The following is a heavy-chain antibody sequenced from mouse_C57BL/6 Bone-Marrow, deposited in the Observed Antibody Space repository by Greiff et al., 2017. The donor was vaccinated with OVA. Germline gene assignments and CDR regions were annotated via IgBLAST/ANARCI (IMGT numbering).Heavy chain of an antibody. J-gene: IGHJ4*01. CDR3: AREGCDGYYRKVMDY. CDR1: GFTFSSYG. V-gene: IGHV5-6*01. D-gene: IGHD2-3*01. CDR2: ISSGGSYT. Sequence: EVKLVESGGDLVKPGGSLKLSCAASGFTFSSYGMSWVRQTPDKRLEWVATISSGGSYTYYPDSVKGRFTISRDNAKNTLYLQMSSLKSEDTAMYYCAREGCDGYYRKVMDYWGQGTSVTVSS.